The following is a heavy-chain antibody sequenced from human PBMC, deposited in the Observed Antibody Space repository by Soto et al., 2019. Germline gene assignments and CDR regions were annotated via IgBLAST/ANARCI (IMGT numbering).Heavy chain of an antibody. CDR2: IYNSGST. V-gene: IGHV4-31*03. CDR3: ARYHGASCYFDY. CDR1: GGSISSDGYY. Sequence: QVQLQESGPGLVKPSQTLSLTCTVSGGSISSDGYYWSWIRQLPGKGLEWIGYIYNSGSTYYNPSLKSRVIIPVDTSKNQFSLKLSSVTDADTAVYYCARYHGASCYFDYWGQGTLVTVSS. J-gene: IGHJ4*02. D-gene: IGHD4-17*01.